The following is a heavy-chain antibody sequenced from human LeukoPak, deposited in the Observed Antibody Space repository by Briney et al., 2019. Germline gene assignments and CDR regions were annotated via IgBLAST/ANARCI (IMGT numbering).Heavy chain of an antibody. CDR2: ISSSSSYI. Sequence: GGSLRLSCAASGFTFSSYSMNWVRQAPGKGLEWVSSISSSSSYIYYADSVKGRFTISRDNAKNSLYLQMNSLRAEDTAVYYCAREKTTYEVSDWFDPWGQGTLVTVSS. CDR1: GFTFSSYS. J-gene: IGHJ5*02. V-gene: IGHV3-21*01. CDR3: AREKTTYEVSDWFDP. D-gene: IGHD3-16*02.